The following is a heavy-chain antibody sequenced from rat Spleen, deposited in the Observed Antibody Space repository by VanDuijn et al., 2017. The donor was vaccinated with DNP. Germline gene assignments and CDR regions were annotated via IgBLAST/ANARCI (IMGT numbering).Heavy chain of an antibody. J-gene: IGHJ4*01. V-gene: IGHV6-6*01. CDR2: IKAKSNNYAT. D-gene: IGHD1-6*01. CDR3: ALDVYYGVMDA. CDR1: GFNFNDHW. Sequence: EVKLVESGGGLVQPGRSLKLSCAASGFNFNDHWMGWVRQAPEKRLEWVARIKAKSNNYATDYTESVKGRFTISRDDSKSSIYLQMNNLKEEDTAIYYCALDVYYGVMDAWGQGASVTVSS.